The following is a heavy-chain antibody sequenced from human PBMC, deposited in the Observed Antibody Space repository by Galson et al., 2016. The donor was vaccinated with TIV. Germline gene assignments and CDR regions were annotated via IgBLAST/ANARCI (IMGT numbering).Heavy chain of an antibody. CDR3: ATLLVAVISGGVIAP. J-gene: IGHJ5*02. V-gene: IGHV4-39*01. CDR2: IYYSGTT. Sequence: SETLSLTCTVSGGSISSSRYYWGWVRQPPGKGLEWIGTIYYSGTTYYNPSLKSRVTISVDASKNQFSLILSSVTAADSAVYFCATLLVAVISGGVIAPWGQGTLVTVSS. D-gene: IGHD2-8*02. CDR1: GGSISSSRYY.